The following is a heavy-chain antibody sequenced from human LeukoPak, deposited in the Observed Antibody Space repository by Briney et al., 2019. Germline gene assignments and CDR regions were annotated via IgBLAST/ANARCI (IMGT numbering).Heavy chain of an antibody. D-gene: IGHD3-16*01. J-gene: IGHJ6*03. CDR2: IIPIFGTA. V-gene: IGHV1-69*05. CDR1: GGTFSSYA. CDR3: ARGGTVHHDYYYYYMDV. Sequence: SVKVSCKASGGTFSSYAISWVRQAPGQGLEWMGGIIPIFGTANYAQKFQGRVTITTDESTSTAYMELSSLRSEDTAVYYCARGGTVHHDYYYYYMDVWGKGTTVTVSS.